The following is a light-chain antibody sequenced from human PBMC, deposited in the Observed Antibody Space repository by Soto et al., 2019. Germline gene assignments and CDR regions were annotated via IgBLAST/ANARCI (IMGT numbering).Light chain of an antibody. CDR1: QDTRKN. V-gene: IGKV1-33*01. CDR2: GVS. J-gene: IGKJ4*01. CDR3: QQYDDLIT. Sequence: DIQMTQSPSSLSASVGDRVTITCQASQDTRKNLNWYQQKPGKAPKLLIYGVSNLETGVPSRFSGSGSGTDFTLTITSLQPEDISTYYCQQYDDLITFGGGTKVEI.